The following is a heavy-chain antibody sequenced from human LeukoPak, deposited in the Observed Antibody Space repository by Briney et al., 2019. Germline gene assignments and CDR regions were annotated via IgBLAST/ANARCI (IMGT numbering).Heavy chain of an antibody. CDR2: IGYDGNLK. CDR3: AKDRGVSEYVLYYFDY. J-gene: IGHJ4*02. CDR1: GFTFRSYG. Sequence: PGGSLRLSCAAPGFTFRSYGMHWVRQAPGKGLEWVAIIGYDGNLKNYADSVKGRFSISRDNSKNTLSLQMNSLGAEDTAVYFCAKDRGVSEYVLYYFDYWGQGTLVTVSS. V-gene: IGHV3-30*02. D-gene: IGHD3-16*01.